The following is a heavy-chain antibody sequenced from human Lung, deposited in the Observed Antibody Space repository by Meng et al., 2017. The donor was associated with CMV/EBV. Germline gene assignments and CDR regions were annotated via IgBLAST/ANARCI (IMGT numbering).Heavy chain of an antibody. CDR3: ARGNWNIDY. CDR2: ISTYNGDT. D-gene: IGHD1/OR15-1a*01. V-gene: IGHV1-18*01. CDR1: GYTFTGYG. J-gene: IGHJ4*02. Sequence: ASVKVSCKPSGYTFTGYGINWVRQAPGQGHEWMAWISTYNGDTNYAQKFQGRATVTTDTSTGTVYMELRSLTSDDTAVYFCARGNWNIDYWGQGKLVTVDS.